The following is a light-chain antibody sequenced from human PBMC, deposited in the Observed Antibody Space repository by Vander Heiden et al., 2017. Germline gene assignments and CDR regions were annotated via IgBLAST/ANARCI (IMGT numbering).Light chain of an antibody. CDR2: DND. Sequence: QPVLTQPPSLSAAPGHKVPVSCSGSSPNIGNNYVAWYQQHPGTDPKLLIYDNDKRPSGIPDRFSGAKSGTSATLGITGLQTGDEADYYCATWDDSMRVVVFGGGTKLTVL. CDR3: ATWDDSMRVVV. CDR1: SPNIGNNY. J-gene: IGLJ2*01. V-gene: IGLV1-51*01.